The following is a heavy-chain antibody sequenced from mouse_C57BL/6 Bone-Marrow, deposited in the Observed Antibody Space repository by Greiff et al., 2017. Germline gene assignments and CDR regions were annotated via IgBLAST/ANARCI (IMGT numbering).Heavy chain of an antibody. Sequence: EVQLVESGGGLVQPGGSLSLSCAASGFTFTDYYMSWVRQPPGKALEWLGFIRNKANGYTTEYSASVKGRFTISRDNSQSILYLQMNALRAEDSATYYCARYIRRIGCDYWGQGTTLTVSS. D-gene: IGHD3-3*01. CDR1: GFTFTDYY. CDR2: IRNKANGYTT. V-gene: IGHV7-3*01. CDR3: ARYIRRIGCDY. J-gene: IGHJ2*01.